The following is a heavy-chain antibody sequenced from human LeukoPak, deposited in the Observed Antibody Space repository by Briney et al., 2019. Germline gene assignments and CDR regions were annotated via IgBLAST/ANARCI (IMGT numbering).Heavy chain of an antibody. CDR3: ARGTVTMVDY. CDR1: GFTFSAAY. J-gene: IGHJ4*02. CDR2: IYSGGST. Sequence: GGSLRLSCAASGFTFSAAYMRWVRQAPGRGLECVSVIYSGGSTYYADSVKGRFTISRDNSKNTLFLQMNSLRAGDTAVYYCARGTVTMVDYWGQGTLVTVSS. V-gene: IGHV3-66*01. D-gene: IGHD3-10*01.